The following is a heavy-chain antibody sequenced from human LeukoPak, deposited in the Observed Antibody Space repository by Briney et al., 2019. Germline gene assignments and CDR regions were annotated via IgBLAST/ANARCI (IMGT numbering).Heavy chain of an antibody. CDR3: ARARRSGGITLIRGVKDRGWFDS. V-gene: IGHV3-30*02. D-gene: IGHD3-10*01. Sequence: GGSLRLSCAASGFTFSSYGMHWVRQAPGKGLEWVAFIRPDGDKYYADSVKGRFTISRDNSKNTLYLQMNSLRAEDTAVHYCARARRSGGITLIRGVKDRGWFDSWGQGTLVTVSS. CDR1: GFTFSSYG. J-gene: IGHJ5*01. CDR2: IRPDGDK.